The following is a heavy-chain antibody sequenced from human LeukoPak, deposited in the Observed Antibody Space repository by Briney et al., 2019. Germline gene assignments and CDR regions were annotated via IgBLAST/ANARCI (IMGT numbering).Heavy chain of an antibody. V-gene: IGHV3-23*01. J-gene: IGHJ5*02. CDR1: GFSFSKYA. CDR2: ISGSGSDT. Sequence: GGSLRLSCAASGFSFSKYAMTCVRQAPGKGLEWVSTISGSGSDTYYADSVKGRFTISRDNSRNTLYLQMSSLRAEDTAVYYCATDGDSSSGYLGSTPWGQGTLVTVSS. CDR3: ATDGDSSSGYLGSTP. D-gene: IGHD3-22*01.